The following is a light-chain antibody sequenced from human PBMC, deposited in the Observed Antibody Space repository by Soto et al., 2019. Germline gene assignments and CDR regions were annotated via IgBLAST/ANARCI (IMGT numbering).Light chain of an antibody. CDR1: SSDVGGYNY. J-gene: IGLJ1*01. Sequence: QSLLIHSPSASWSPGQSFAISCTGTSSDVGGYNYVSWYQQHPGKAPKLMIYEVNKRPSGVPDRFSGSKSGNTSSLTVSGLQAEDEADYYCSSYAGRRNVFGTGTKVTV. CDR3: SSYAGRRNV. CDR2: EVN. V-gene: IGLV2-8*01.